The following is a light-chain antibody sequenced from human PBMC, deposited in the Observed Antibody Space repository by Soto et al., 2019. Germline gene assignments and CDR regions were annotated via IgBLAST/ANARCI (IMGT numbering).Light chain of an antibody. CDR2: DAS. Sequence: EIVLTQSPATLSLSPGERATLSCRASQSVSSYLAWYQQKPGQAPRLLIYDASNRATGIPARFSGSGSGTDFPLTISTLEPEVFADYSCHERSNRPRWPVGQ. J-gene: IGKJ1*01. CDR3: HERSNRPRWP. V-gene: IGKV3-11*01. CDR1: QSVSSY.